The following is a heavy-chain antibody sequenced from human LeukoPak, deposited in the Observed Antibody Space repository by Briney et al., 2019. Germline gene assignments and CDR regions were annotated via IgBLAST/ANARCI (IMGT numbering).Heavy chain of an antibody. CDR1: GYTFTGYY. CDR2: INPNSGGT. Sequence: ASVKVSCKASGYTFTGYYTHWVRQAPGQGLEWMGWINPNSGGTNYAQKFQGRVTMTRDTSISTAYMELSRLRSDDTAVYYCAAAWQQLGHYYYGMDVWGQGTTVTVSS. J-gene: IGHJ6*02. D-gene: IGHD6-13*01. CDR3: AAAWQQLGHYYYGMDV. V-gene: IGHV1-2*02.